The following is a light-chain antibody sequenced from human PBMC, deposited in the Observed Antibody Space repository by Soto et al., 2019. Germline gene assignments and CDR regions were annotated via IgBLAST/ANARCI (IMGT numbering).Light chain of an antibody. CDR3: QQYGSSPPIT. CDR2: GAS. V-gene: IGKV3-15*01. J-gene: IGKJ5*01. CDR1: RSVSSN. Sequence: EIVMTQSPATLSVSPGERATLSCRASRSVSSNLAWYQQKPGQAPRLLMYGASTRATGIPARFSGSGSGTEFTLTISRLEPEDFAVYYCQQYGSSPPITFGQGTRLEIK.